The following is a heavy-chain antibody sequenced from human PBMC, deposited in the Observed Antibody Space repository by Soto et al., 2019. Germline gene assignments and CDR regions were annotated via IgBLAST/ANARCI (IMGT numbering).Heavy chain of an antibody. CDR2: IIPIFGTA. J-gene: IGHJ5*02. D-gene: IGHD6-6*01. Sequence: SVKVSCKASGGTFSSYAISWVRQAPGQGLEWMGGIIPIFGTANYAQKFQGRVTITADESTSTAYMELSSLRSEDTAVYYCARARRGYSSSSTINWLDPWGQGTLVTVSS. V-gene: IGHV1-69*13. CDR3: ARARRGYSSSSTINWLDP. CDR1: GGTFSSYA.